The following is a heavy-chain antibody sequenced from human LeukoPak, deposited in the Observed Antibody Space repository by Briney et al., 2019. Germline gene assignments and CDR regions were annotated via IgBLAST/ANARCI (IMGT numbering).Heavy chain of an antibody. Sequence: ASVKVSCKASGYTFTDYSIHWVRQAPGQGLEWMGWINTNSGATNYAQKFQGRVTMTRDTSISTAYMELSRLTSDDTAVFYCARNTYYYDNSAGTFDFWGQGTLVTVSS. CDR2: INTNSGAT. J-gene: IGHJ4*02. D-gene: IGHD3-22*01. V-gene: IGHV1-2*02. CDR1: GYTFTDYS. CDR3: ARNTYYYDNSAGTFDF.